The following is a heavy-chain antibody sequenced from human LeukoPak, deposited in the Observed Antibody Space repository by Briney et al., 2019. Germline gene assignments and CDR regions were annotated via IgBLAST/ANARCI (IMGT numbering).Heavy chain of an antibody. D-gene: IGHD6-19*01. CDR3: AKQYSSASPFDP. V-gene: IGHV4-59*08. CDR1: GGSISSYY. CDR2: IYDSGST. Sequence: SETLSLTCTVSGGSISSYYWSWIRQPPGKGLEWIGYIYDSGSTNYNPSLKSRVTMSVDTSKNQFSLRLSSVTASDTAVYCCAKQYSSASPFDPWGQGTLVTVSS. J-gene: IGHJ5*02.